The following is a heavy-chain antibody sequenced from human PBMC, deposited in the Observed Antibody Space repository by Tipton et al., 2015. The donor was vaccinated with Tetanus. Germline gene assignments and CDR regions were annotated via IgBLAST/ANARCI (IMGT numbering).Heavy chain of an antibody. J-gene: IGHJ4*02. CDR2: ISSTSSCI. D-gene: IGHD6-25*01. CDR1: EFLFSSFG. V-gene: IGHV3-21*01. Sequence: SLRLSCEASEFLFSSFGMNWVRQAPGKGLEWVSSISSTSSCIYYADSLKDRFTISRDNAKSSLYLQMNSLRADDTAVYYCASGSALDYWGQGTVVTVSS. CDR3: ASGSALDY.